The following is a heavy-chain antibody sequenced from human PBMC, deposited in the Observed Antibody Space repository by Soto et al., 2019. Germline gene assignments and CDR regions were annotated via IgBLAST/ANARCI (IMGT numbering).Heavy chain of an antibody. J-gene: IGHJ4*02. CDR3: ARDIEDYYGSGSYPYGIDY. V-gene: IGHV3-30-3*01. CDR1: GFTFSSFA. CDR2: ISYDVSNK. D-gene: IGHD3-10*01. Sequence: QVQLVESGGGVVQPGRSLRLSCAASGFTFSSFAFHWVRQAPGKGLEWVAVISYDVSNKYYSDSVKGRFTISRDNSKNTLYLRMNSLRAEDTAVYYCARDIEDYYGSGSYPYGIDYWGQGTLVTVSS.